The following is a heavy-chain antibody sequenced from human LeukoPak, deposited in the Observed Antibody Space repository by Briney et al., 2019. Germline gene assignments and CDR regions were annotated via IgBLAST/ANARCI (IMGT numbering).Heavy chain of an antibody. CDR3: ARGPERTGVGTRYYYDMDV. Sequence: AGSLRLSCAASGFIFTNNGCSRERQAPGKGRGGWSGITGSGTNTYYADSVKGRFTISRDNSKNTLYLQMNRLRAEDTAVYYCARGPERTGVGTRYYYDMDVWGQGTTVTVSS. CDR2: ITGSGTNT. J-gene: IGHJ6*02. V-gene: IGHV3-23*01. CDR1: GFIFTNNG. D-gene: IGHD2-8*01.